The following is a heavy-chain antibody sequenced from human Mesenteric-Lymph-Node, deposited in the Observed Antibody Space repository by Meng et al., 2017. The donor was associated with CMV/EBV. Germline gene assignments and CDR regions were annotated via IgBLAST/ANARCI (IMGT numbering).Heavy chain of an antibody. J-gene: IGHJ5*02. D-gene: IGHD1-26*01. CDR2: IYHNGFT. V-gene: IGHV4-4*01. CDR3: ARDNRASGNYDWFDP. Sequence: SGCSISSGNWWSWVRRPPGKGLEWIGEIYHNGFTNYNPSLKSRVTMSIDKSRNQVSLNLRSVTAADTAVYFCARDNRASGNYDWFDPWGQGTLVTVSS. CDR1: GCSISSGNW.